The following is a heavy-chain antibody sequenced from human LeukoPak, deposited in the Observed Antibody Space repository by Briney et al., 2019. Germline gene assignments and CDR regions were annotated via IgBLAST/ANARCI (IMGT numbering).Heavy chain of an antibody. J-gene: IGHJ4*02. CDR3: ARAEGGPATAIY. V-gene: IGHV3-11*05. CDR1: GFTFSDYY. Sequence: GGSLRLSCAASGFTFSDYYMSWIRQAPGRGLEWVSYISTGSSYTNYADSVKGRFTISRDNAKNSLYLQMNSLRAEDTALYYCARAEGGPATAIYWGQGTLVTVSS. CDR2: ISTGSSYT. D-gene: IGHD2-21*02.